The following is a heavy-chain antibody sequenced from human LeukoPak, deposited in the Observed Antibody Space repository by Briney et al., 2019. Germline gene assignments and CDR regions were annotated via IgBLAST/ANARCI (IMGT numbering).Heavy chain of an antibody. V-gene: IGHV1-18*01. D-gene: IGHD2-2*01. CDR1: GYTFTNYG. Sequence: ASVTVSCKASGYTFTNYGITWVRQAPGQGLEWMGWISAYSGNTNYVQKFQGRVTMATDTSTSTAYMELRSLRSDDTAVYYCARDIATVVHQDWGQGTLVTVSS. CDR3: ARDIATVVHQD. CDR2: ISAYSGNT. J-gene: IGHJ4*02.